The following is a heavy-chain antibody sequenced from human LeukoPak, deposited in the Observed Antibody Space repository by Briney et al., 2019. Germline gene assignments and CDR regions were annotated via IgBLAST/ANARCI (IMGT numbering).Heavy chain of an antibody. CDR1: GGSISSYY. Sequence: SETLSLTCTVSGGSISSYYWSWIRQPPGKGLEWIGYIYYSGSTNYNPSLKSRVTISVDTSKNQFSLRLTSVTAADTAVYYCARVAPTRGYASSGYYPLDYWGQGTLVNVSS. V-gene: IGHV4-59*13. D-gene: IGHD3-22*01. CDR2: IYYSGST. CDR3: ARVAPTRGYASSGYYPLDY. J-gene: IGHJ4*02.